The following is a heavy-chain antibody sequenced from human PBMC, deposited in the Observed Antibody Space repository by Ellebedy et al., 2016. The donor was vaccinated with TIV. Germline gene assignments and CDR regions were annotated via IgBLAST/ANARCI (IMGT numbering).Heavy chain of an antibody. CDR3: AREMWPNYYGMDV. J-gene: IGHJ6*02. CDR2: TYYSGST. Sequence: MPSETLSLTCTLTGGSTSSNYWSWIRQLPGKRLEWIGYTYYSGSTNYNPSLKSRVTISVDTSKNQFSLKLSSVTAADTAVYYCAREMWPNYYGMDVWGQGTTVTVSS. V-gene: IGHV4-59*01. D-gene: IGHD2-21*01. CDR1: GGSTSSNY.